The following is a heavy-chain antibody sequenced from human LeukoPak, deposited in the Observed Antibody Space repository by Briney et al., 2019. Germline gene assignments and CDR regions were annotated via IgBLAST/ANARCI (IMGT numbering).Heavy chain of an antibody. CDR1: GFTFNNYY. V-gene: IGHV3-23*01. D-gene: IGHD3-10*01. Sequence: GGSLRLSCVASGFTFNNYYMTWVDQAPGKGLEWVSTIGGSDGSAYYADSVKGRFTISRDNAKNTQSLQMSSLRTEDTAIYYCVKDRYVARGDYLDFWGQGTLVTVS. CDR3: VKDRYVARGDYLDF. CDR2: IGGSDGSA. J-gene: IGHJ4*02.